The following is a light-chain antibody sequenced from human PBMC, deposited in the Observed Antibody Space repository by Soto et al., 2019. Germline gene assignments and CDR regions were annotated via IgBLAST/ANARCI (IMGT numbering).Light chain of an antibody. CDR3: QSYDSSLSGCV. V-gene: IGLV1-40*01. CDR1: SSNIGAGYD. Sequence: QSVLTQPPSVSGAPGQRVTISCTGSSSNIGAGYDVHWYQQLPGTAPKLLIYGNSNRPSGVPYRFSGSKSGTSASLAITGLQAEDEADYYCQSYDSSLSGCVFGGGTKLTVL. J-gene: IGLJ3*02. CDR2: GNS.